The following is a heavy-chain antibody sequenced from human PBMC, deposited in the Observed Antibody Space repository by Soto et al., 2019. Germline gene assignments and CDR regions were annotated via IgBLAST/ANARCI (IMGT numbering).Heavy chain of an antibody. CDR1: GASISTINW. Sequence: SETLSLTCAVSGASISTINWWSWVRQPPGMGLEWIGEIYHDGSTNYTPSLKSRISISLDKSKNEFSLKLSSVTAADTAVYYCARGGSSNWLRIFHQWGQGTLVTVSS. J-gene: IGHJ1*01. D-gene: IGHD2-2*01. V-gene: IGHV4-4*02. CDR2: IYHDGST. CDR3: ARGGSSNWLRIFHQ.